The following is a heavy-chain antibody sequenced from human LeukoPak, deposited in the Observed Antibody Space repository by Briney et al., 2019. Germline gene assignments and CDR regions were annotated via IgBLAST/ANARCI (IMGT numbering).Heavy chain of an antibody. V-gene: IGHV3-21*06. CDR1: GFIFSNYY. CDR3: ARGRDNYYYMDV. Sequence: GGSLRLSCAASGFIFSNYYLNWVRQAPGKGLEWVSCIHGSASYNYYADSVKGRFTISRDSAKNSLYLEMSSLRVEDTAVYYCARGRDNYYYMDVWGKGTTVTVSS. J-gene: IGHJ6*03. CDR2: IHGSASYN.